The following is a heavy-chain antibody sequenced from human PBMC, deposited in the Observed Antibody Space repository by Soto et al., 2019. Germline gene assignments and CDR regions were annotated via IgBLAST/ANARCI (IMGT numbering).Heavy chain of an antibody. V-gene: IGHV1-69*13. Sequence: SVKVSCKASGGTISSYAISWVRQAPGQGLEWMGGIIPIFGTANYAQKFQGRVTITADESTSTAYMELSSLRSEDTAVYYCAREGDVDTDLYYFDYWGQGTLVTVSS. D-gene: IGHD5-18*01. J-gene: IGHJ4*02. CDR3: AREGDVDTDLYYFDY. CDR1: GGTISSYA. CDR2: IIPIFGTA.